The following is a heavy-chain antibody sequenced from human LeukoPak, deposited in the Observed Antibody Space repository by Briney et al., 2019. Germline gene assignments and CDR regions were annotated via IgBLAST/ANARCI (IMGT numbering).Heavy chain of an antibody. J-gene: IGHJ6*03. V-gene: IGHV3-48*04. CDR1: GFTFSSHS. CDR3: ARQQLEPHYYYYYMDV. Sequence: GGSLRLSCVASGFTFSSHSMNWVRQAPGQGLEWVSYITSDSSTRFYADSVKGRFTISRDNAKNSLYLQMNSLRAEDTAVYYCARQQLEPHYYYYYMDVWGKGTTVTVSS. CDR2: ITSDSSTR. D-gene: IGHD6-13*01.